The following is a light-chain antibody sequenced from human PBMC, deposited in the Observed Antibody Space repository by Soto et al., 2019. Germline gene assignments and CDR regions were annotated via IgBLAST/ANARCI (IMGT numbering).Light chain of an antibody. CDR2: GAS. CDR1: QVIGSRY. V-gene: IGKV3-20*01. J-gene: IGKJ2*01. CDR3: QQFGSSIPHT. Sequence: EIVMTQSPGTLSLSPGERATISCRASQVIGSRYLAWYHQKSGQSPRLLIYGASSSATGNPDRFSGSGSGTGFTLTISRLEPEDIGVYYCQQFGSSIPHTFGQGTKLEIK.